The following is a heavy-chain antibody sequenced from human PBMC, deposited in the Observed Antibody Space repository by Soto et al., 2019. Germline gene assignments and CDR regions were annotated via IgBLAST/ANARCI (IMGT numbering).Heavy chain of an antibody. D-gene: IGHD3-22*01. V-gene: IGHV4-39*01. CDR3: ARTGKFYYYDTTGLPFDP. CDR1: GGSISSRYY. CDR2: IDYSGAT. Sequence: PSETLSLTCTVSGGSISSRYYWGWIRQPPGKRLEWIGSIDYSGATYYNRPLRSRVTISVDTSKNQFSLKLNSVTAADTAVYFCARTGKFYYYDTTGLPFDPWGPGILVTVSS. J-gene: IGHJ5*02.